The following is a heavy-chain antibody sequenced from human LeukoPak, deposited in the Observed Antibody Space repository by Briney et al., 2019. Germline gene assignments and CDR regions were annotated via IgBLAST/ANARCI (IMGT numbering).Heavy chain of an antibody. J-gene: IGHJ3*01. CDR1: GYSFTGYY. V-gene: IGHV1-2*02. D-gene: IGHD3-16*01. CDR3: ARDQNLLDWGSDAFDV. Sequence: GASVKVSCKTSGYSFTGYYIHWVRQAPGQGLEWMGWINPDTGGTKYSDNFQGRVTMTSDTSIGTAYMELYRLRSDDTAVYYCARDQNLLDWGSDAFDVWGQGTLVSVSS. CDR2: INPDTGGT.